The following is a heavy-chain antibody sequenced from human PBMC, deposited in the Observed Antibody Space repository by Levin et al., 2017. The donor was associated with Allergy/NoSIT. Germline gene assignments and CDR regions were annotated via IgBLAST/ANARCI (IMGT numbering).Heavy chain of an antibody. CDR3: ARDSGSYPDY. CDR2: INPSGGGT. CDR1: GYTFTSNY. J-gene: IGHJ4*02. Sequence: RASVKVSCKASGYTFTSNYMNWVRQAPGQGLEWMGIINPSGGGTSYAQKFQGRVTMTRDTSTSTVYMELSSLRSEDTAVYDCARDSGSYPDYWGQGTLVTVSS. V-gene: IGHV1-46*01. D-gene: IGHD1-26*01.